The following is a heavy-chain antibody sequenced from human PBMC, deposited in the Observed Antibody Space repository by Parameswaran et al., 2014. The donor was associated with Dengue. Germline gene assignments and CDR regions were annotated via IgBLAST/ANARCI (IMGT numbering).Heavy chain of an antibody. Sequence: VRQAPGKGLEWVSYISSSGSTIYYADSVKGRFTISRDNAKNSLYLQMNSLRAEDTAVYYCAREVDYGDYGLSGNYYYYGMDVWGQGTTVTVSS. CDR2: ISSSGSTI. D-gene: IGHD4-17*01. J-gene: IGHJ6*02. V-gene: IGHV3-48*03. CDR3: AREVDYGDYGLSGNYYYYGMDV.